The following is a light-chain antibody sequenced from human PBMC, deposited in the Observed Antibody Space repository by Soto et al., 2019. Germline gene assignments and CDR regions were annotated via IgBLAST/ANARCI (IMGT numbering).Light chain of an antibody. V-gene: IGKV1-5*01. CDR1: QNVRNW. CDR2: DSS. Sequence: DIQMTQSPSTLFASVGDRVTITCRASQNVRNWLAWYQQKPGRAPHLLIYDSSTLEPGVPSRFRGSGSGTEFTLTINGLQSYDFATYFCQQYDSYAPQTFGQGTKVDIK. CDR3: QQYDSYAPQT. J-gene: IGKJ1*01.